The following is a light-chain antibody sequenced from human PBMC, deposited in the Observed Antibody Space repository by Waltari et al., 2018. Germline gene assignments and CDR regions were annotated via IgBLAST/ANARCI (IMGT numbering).Light chain of an antibody. Sequence: QTVVTQEPSLSVSPGGTVTLTCALSSASLSTTPSATWYQQTPGQAPRTLVYKANARSSGVPDRFSGSILGNTAALTITGAQADDESDYYCALYMGSGIWVFGGGTRLTVL. J-gene: IGLJ3*02. CDR2: KAN. CDR3: ALYMGSGIWV. V-gene: IGLV8-61*01. CDR1: SASLSTTPS.